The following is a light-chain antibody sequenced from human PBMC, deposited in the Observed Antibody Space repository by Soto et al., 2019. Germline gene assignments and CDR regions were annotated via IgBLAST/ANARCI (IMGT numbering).Light chain of an antibody. CDR1: QNITRW. CDR2: KAS. V-gene: IGKV1-5*03. J-gene: IGKJ1*01. Sequence: DIQMTQTPSTLSASVGDRVTITCRASQNITRWLAWYQQKPGRAPNLLIYKASDLESGVPSRFSGSGSGTEFTLTISSLQPDDFATYYCQQDNGYGTFGRGTKVVVK. CDR3: QQDNGYGT.